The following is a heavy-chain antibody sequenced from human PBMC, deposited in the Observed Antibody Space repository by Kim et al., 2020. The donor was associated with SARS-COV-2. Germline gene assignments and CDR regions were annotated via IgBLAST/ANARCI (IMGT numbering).Heavy chain of an antibody. CDR2: IYYSGST. CDR3: ARLIVGSYSSGWYEGGDY. V-gene: IGHV4-39*01. D-gene: IGHD6-19*01. J-gene: IGHJ4*02. Sequence: SETLSLTCTVSGGSISSSSYYWGWIRQPPGKGLEWIGSIYYSGSTYYNPSLKSRVTISVDTSKNQFSLKLSSVTAADTAVYYCARLIVGSYSSGWYEGGDYWGQGTLVTVSS. CDR1: GGSISSSSYY.